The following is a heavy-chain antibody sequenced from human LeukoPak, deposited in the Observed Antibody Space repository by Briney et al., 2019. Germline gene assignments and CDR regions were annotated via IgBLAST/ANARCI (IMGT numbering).Heavy chain of an antibody. CDR1: GFTVSSNY. D-gene: IGHD2-15*01. V-gene: IGHV3-53*01. Sequence: GGSLRLSCAASGFTVSSNYMSWVRQAPGKGLEWVSVIYSGGSTYYADSVQGRFTISRDNSKSTLCLQMNSLRAEDTAVYYCAKQLGYCSDGSCYFPYWGQGTLVTVSS. J-gene: IGHJ4*02. CDR2: IYSGGST. CDR3: AKQLGYCSDGSCYFPY.